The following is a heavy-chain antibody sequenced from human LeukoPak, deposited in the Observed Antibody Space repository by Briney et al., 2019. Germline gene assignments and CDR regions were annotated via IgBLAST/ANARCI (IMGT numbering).Heavy chain of an antibody. Sequence: GGSLRLSCAASGFTFSSYWMHWVRQAPGKGLVWVSRINSDGSSTSYADSVKGRFTISRDNAKNTLYLQMNSLRSNDTAVYYCARGGDGNRRDFDYWGQGTLVTVSS. CDR2: INSDGSST. V-gene: IGHV3-74*01. J-gene: IGHJ4*02. CDR1: GFTFSSYW. CDR3: ARGGDGNRRDFDY. D-gene: IGHD5-24*01.